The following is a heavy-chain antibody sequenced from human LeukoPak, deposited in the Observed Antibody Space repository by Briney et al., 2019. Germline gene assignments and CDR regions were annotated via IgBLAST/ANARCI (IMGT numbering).Heavy chain of an antibody. CDR2: IIPILGIA. CDR1: GGTFSSYA. CDR3: ASPHDYGDYEVAFDI. J-gene: IGHJ3*02. Sequence: SVKVSCKASGGTFSSYAISWVRQAPGQGLEWVGRIIPILGIANYAQKFQGRVTVIADKSTSTAYMELSSLRSDDTAVYYCASPHDYGDYEVAFDIWGQGTMVTVSS. V-gene: IGHV1-69*04. D-gene: IGHD4-17*01.